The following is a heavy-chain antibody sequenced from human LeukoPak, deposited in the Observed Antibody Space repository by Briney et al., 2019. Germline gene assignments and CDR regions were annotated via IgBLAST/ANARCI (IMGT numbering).Heavy chain of an antibody. V-gene: IGHV3-23*01. CDR3: AKMFDTSSWYRAGFDY. D-gene: IGHD6-13*01. CDR1: GFTFSSYA. CDR2: ISGSGTII. Sequence: PGGSLRLSCAASGFTFSSYAMSWVRQAPGKGLEWVSVISGSGTIIYYADSVKGRFTISRDNSKNTLYLQMNSLRAEDTPVYYCAKMFDTSSWYRAGFDYWGQGTLVTVSS. J-gene: IGHJ4*02.